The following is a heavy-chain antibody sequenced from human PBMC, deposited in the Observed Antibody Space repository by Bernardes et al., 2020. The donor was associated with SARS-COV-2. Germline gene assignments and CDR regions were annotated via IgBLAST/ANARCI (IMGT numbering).Heavy chain of an antibody. CDR2: INSDGSST. J-gene: IGHJ6*02. D-gene: IGHD6-13*01. CDR3: AREGTIAAAGYYYYYGMDV. Sequence: GGSLRLSCAASGFTFSSYWMHWVRQAPGKGLVWVSRINSDGSSTSYADSVKGRFTISRDNAKNTLYLQMNSLRAEDTAVYYCAREGTIAAAGYYYYYGMDVWGQGTTVTVSS. V-gene: IGHV3-74*01. CDR1: GFTFSSYW.